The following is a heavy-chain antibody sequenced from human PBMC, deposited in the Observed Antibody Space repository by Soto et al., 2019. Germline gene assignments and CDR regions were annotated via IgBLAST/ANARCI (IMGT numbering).Heavy chain of an antibody. V-gene: IGHV4-31*03. Sequence: TXETLSLTCSLSVVSISSGNQFWIWFRQPTVKGLEWIGYIYHTGNTKYNPSLQSRASISVDTAKNDFSLMLNSLTAADTALYYCARGRNCSGRTCYLVYCFDLYGELSLCNVSS. CDR2: IYHTGNT. CDR1: VVSISSGNQF. D-gene: IGHD2-15*01. CDR3: ARGRNCSGRTCYLVYCFDL. J-gene: IGHJ5*02.